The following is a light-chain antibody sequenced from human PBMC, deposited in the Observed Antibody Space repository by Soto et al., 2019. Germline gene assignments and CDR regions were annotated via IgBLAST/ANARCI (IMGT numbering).Light chain of an antibody. CDR2: GAS. V-gene: IGKV3-20*01. CDR3: QQFGTSPPST. CDR1: QSVSSTY. Sequence: EIVLTQSPGTLSLSPGERATLSCRASQSVSSTYFAWYQQKPGQAPRLLIYGASSRATGIPDRFSGSGSGTDFTLTISRLEPEDFAVYYCQQFGTSPPSTFGQGTRLEIK. J-gene: IGKJ5*01.